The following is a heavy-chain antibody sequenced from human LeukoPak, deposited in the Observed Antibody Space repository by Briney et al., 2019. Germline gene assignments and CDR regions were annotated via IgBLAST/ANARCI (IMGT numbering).Heavy chain of an antibody. D-gene: IGHD6-19*01. V-gene: IGHV3-21*01. J-gene: IGHJ4*02. CDR1: GVTLSSYS. Sequence: PGGSLRLSCAASGVTLSSYSMNWVRQAPGNGLEWVSSISSSSSYIYYADSVKGRFTISRDNAKNSLYLQMNSLRAEDTAVYYCAANPSSGWYVHYFDYWGQGTLVTVSS. CDR3: AANPSSGWYVHYFDY. CDR2: ISSSSSYI.